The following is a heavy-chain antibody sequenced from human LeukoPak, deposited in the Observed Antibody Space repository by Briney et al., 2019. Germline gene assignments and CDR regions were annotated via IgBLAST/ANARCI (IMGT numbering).Heavy chain of an antibody. CDR1: GFTFSDYY. D-gene: IGHD3-10*01. V-gene: IGHV3-11*01. J-gene: IGHJ4*02. CDR2: ISSSGSTI. Sequence: GGSLRLSCAASGFTFSDYYMSWIRQAPGKGLEWVSDISSSGSTIYYADSVKGRFTISRDNAKKSLYLQMNSLRAEDTAVYYCAREKVDDYWEDCGSGSYSDYWGQGTLVTVSS. CDR3: AREKVDDYWEDCGSGSYSDY.